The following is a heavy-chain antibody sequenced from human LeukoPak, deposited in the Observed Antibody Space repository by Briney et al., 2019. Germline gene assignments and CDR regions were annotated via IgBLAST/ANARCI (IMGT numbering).Heavy chain of an antibody. CDR2: INPNSDGT. CDR3: ARDRGPKYGMDV. Sequence: ASVKVSCKASGYTFTGYYMHWVRQAPGQGLEWMGWINPNSDGTNYAQKFQGWVTMTRDTSISTAYMELSRLRSDDTAVYYCARDRGPKYGMDVWGQGTTVTVSS. D-gene: IGHD5-24*01. CDR1: GYTFTGYY. J-gene: IGHJ6*02. V-gene: IGHV1-2*04.